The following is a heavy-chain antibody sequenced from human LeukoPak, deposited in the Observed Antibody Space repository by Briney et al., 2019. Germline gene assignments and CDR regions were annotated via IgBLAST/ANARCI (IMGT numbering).Heavy chain of an antibody. Sequence: PGGSLRLSCAASGFTVSSTYMTWVRQAPGKGLEWVSIIYIDGTTYYADSVKGRFTISRDNAKNTVYLQMNSLRAEDTAVCYCARDRTGQQLISRKDYYYMDVWGKGTTVTISS. V-gene: IGHV3-66*01. CDR2: IYIDGTT. D-gene: IGHD4-11*01. J-gene: IGHJ6*03. CDR1: GFTVSSTY. CDR3: ARDRTGQQLISRKDYYYMDV.